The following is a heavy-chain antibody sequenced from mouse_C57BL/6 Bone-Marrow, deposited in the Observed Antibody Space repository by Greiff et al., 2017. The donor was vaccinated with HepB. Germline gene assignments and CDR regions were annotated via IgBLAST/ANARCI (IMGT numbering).Heavy chain of an antibody. D-gene: IGHD2-3*01. V-gene: IGHV1-81*01. CDR2: IYPRSGNT. CDR3: ARWNDGYYLIFDY. Sequence: QVQLQQSGAELARPGASVKLSCKASGYTFTSYGISWVKQRTGQGLEWIGEIYPRSGNTYYNEKFKGKATLTADKSSSTAYMELRSLTSEDSAVYICARWNDGYYLIFDYWGQGTTLTVSS. J-gene: IGHJ2*01. CDR1: GYTFTSYG.